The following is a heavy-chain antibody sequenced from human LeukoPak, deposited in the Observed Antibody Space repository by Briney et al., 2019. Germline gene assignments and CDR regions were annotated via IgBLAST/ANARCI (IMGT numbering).Heavy chain of an antibody. CDR1: GFTLRSYG. CDR3: ARDASGSSTGLIDY. J-gene: IGHJ4*02. Sequence: PGGSLRLSCVASGFTLRSYGMNWVRQAPGKGLEWVSYISTTSYYIYYADSVKGRFTISRDDAKNSLYLQMNSLRAEDTAVYYCARDASGSSTGLIDYWGQGTLVTVSS. D-gene: IGHD1-26*01. CDR2: ISTTSYYI. V-gene: IGHV3-21*01.